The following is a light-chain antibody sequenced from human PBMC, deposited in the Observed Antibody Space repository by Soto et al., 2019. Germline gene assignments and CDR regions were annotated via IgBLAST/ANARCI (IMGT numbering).Light chain of an antibody. CDR3: SSYAGSNNYVV. CDR2: EVS. Sequence: QSALTQPPSASGSPGQSVSISCTGTSSEVGGYNYVSWYQQHPGKAPKLMIYEVSKQPSGVPDRFSGSKSGNTASLTVSGLQAEDEADYYCSSYAGSNNYVVFGGGTKVTVL. J-gene: IGLJ2*01. V-gene: IGLV2-8*01. CDR1: SSEVGGYNY.